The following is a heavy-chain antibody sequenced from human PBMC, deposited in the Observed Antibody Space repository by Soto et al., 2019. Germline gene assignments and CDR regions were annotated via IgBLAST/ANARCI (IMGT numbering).Heavy chain of an antibody. CDR3: ARSGFVIPAYYYYGMDV. J-gene: IGHJ6*01. Sequence: SVKVSCKASGGTFSSYAISWVRQAPGQGFEWMGGIIPIFGTANYAQKFQGRVTITADESTSTAYMELSSLRSEDTAVYYCARSGFVIPAYYYYGMDVWGQGTTVTVSS. CDR2: IIPIFGTA. D-gene: IGHD2-15*01. CDR1: GGTFSSYA. V-gene: IGHV1-69*13.